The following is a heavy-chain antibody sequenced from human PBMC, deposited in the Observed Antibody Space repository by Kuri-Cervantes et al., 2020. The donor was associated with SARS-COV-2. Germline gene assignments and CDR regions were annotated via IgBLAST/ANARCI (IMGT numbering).Heavy chain of an antibody. CDR2: IWYDGSNK. Sequence: LSLTCAASGFTFSSYGMHWVRQAPGKGLEWVAVIWYDGSNKYYADSVKGRFTISRDDSKNTLYLQMNSLRAEDTAVYYCARINGSGKTGGMDVWGQGTTVTVSS. V-gene: IGHV3-33*01. CDR3: ARINGSGKTGGMDV. D-gene: IGHD3-10*01. CDR1: GFTFSSYG. J-gene: IGHJ6*02.